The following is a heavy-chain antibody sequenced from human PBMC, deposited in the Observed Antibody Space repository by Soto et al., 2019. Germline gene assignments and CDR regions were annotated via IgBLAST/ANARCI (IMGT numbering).Heavy chain of an antibody. CDR2: TYYRSKWYN. CDR3: ARVTIVATIWAFDY. CDR1: GDSVSSNSAA. Sequence: PSQTLSLTCAISGDSVSSNSAAWNWIRQSPSRGLEWLGRTYYRSKWYNDYAVSVKSRITINPDTSKNQFSLQRNSVTPEDTAVYYCARVTIVATIWAFDYWGQGTLVTVSS. D-gene: IGHD5-12*01. V-gene: IGHV6-1*01. J-gene: IGHJ4*02.